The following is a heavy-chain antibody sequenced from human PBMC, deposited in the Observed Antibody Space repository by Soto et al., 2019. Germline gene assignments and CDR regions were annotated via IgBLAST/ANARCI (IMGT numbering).Heavy chain of an antibody. CDR2: INPNSGGT. V-gene: IGHV1-2*04. CDR3: ARGPRIAAAGPFDY. Sequence: ASVKVSCKASGYTLTGYYMHWVRQAPGQGLEWMGWINPNSGGTNYAQKFQGWVTMTRDTSISTAYMELSRLRSDDTAVYYCARGPRIAAAGPFDYWGQGTLVTVSS. J-gene: IGHJ4*02. CDR1: GYTLTGYY. D-gene: IGHD6-13*01.